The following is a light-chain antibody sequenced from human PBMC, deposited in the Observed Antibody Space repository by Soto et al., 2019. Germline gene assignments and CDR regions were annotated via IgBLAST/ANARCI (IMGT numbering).Light chain of an antibody. CDR3: QQYVNALT. CDR2: DAS. Sequence: DIQMTQSPSSLSASAGDRVTITCQASQDINNHLNWYQQKAGRAPKLLINDASNLETGLPSRFSGSGSGTDFTLTISGLQPEDIATYYCQQYVNALTFGGGTKVEIK. J-gene: IGKJ4*01. V-gene: IGKV1-33*01. CDR1: QDINNH.